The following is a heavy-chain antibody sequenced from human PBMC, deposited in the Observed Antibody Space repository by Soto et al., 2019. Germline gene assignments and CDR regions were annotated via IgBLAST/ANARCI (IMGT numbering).Heavy chain of an antibody. V-gene: IGHV4-34*01. J-gene: IGHJ6*02. CDR3: ARVKDNSSSWFSYYYGMDV. D-gene: IGHD6-13*01. Sequence: ETLSLTCAVYGGSFSGYYWSWIRQPPGKGLEWIGEINHSGSTNYNPSLKSRVTISVDTSKNQFSLKLSSVTAADTAVYYCARVKDNSSSWFSYYYGMDVWGQGTTVTVSS. CDR1: GGSFSGYY. CDR2: INHSGST.